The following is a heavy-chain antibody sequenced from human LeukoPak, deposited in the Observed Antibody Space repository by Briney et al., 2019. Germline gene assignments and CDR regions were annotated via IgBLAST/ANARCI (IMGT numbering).Heavy chain of an antibody. Sequence: PGGSLRLSCAASGFTFSDYYMSWIRQAPGKGLEWVSYISSGSTYINYADSVRGRFTIPRDNAKNSLYLQMNSLRAEDTAVYYCAREGAIAAAGTRGGDVSDIWGQGTMVTVSS. CDR2: ISSGSTYI. CDR1: GFTFSDYY. V-gene: IGHV3-11*06. CDR3: AREGAIAAAGTRGGDVSDI. D-gene: IGHD6-13*01. J-gene: IGHJ3*02.